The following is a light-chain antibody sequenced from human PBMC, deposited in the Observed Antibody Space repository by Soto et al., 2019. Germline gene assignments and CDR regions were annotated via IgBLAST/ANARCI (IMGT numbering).Light chain of an antibody. CDR2: KAS. CDR1: QSFSTW. CDR3: QQYNSYPMT. V-gene: IGKV1-5*03. Sequence: DIQMTQSPSTLSSSLGDRVTITFRASQSFSTWLAWYQQKPGKAPKLLIYKASSLQSGVPSRFSGSGSGTEFTLTISSLQPDDFATYYCQQYNSYPMTFGQGTRLEIK. J-gene: IGKJ5*01.